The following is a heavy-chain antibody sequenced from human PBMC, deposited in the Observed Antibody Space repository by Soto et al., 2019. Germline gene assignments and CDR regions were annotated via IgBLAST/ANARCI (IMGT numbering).Heavy chain of an antibody. CDR2: IVVGSGNT. Sequence: GAAGKVSCKASGFTFTSSAVQWVRQARGQRLEWIGWIVVGSGNTNYAQKLQGRVTITRDTSASTAYMELSSLRSEDTAVYYCARSLVVRGVFTFDYWG. CDR1: GFTFTSSA. D-gene: IGHD3-10*01. V-gene: IGHV1-58*01. CDR3: ARSLVVRGVFTFDY. J-gene: IGHJ4*01.